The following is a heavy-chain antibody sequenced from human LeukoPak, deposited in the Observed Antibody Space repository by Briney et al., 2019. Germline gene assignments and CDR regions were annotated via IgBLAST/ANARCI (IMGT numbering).Heavy chain of an antibody. D-gene: IGHD1-26*01. CDR1: GFTFDDYA. Sequence: PGGSLRLSCAASGFTFDDYAMHWVRQAPGKGLEWVSDISWNSGSIGYADSVKGRFTISRDNAKNSLYLQMSSLRAEDMALYYCTIGSGTYRGAFDIWGQGTMVTVSS. J-gene: IGHJ3*02. CDR2: ISWNSGSI. V-gene: IGHV3-9*03. CDR3: TIGSGTYRGAFDI.